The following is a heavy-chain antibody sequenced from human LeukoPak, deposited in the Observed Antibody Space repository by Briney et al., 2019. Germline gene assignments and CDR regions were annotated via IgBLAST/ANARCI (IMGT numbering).Heavy chain of an antibody. D-gene: IGHD6-19*01. CDR3: ARGRIAVYYYYYYMDV. V-gene: IGHV4-34*01. CDR2: INHSGST. CDR1: GGSFSGYY. Sequence: KPSETLSLTCAVYGGSFSGYYWSWIRQPPGKGLEWIGEINHSGSTNYNPSLKSRATISVDTSKNQFSLKLSSVTAADTAVYYCARGRIAVYYYYYYMDVWGKGTTVTVSS. J-gene: IGHJ6*03.